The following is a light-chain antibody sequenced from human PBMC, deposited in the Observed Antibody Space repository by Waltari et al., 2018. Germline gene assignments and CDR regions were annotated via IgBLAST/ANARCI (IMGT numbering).Light chain of an antibody. CDR3: QSADSSARVS. CDR2: KDS. Sequence: SYELTQQPSVSVSPGQPARITCSGDGLPKQYVYWYQQKPGQAPVVVIYKDSERPLGIPERFSGVSSGTTVSLIINGVQAEDEADYHCQSADSSARVSFGGGTKLTVL. J-gene: IGLJ2*01. CDR1: GLPKQY. V-gene: IGLV3-25*03.